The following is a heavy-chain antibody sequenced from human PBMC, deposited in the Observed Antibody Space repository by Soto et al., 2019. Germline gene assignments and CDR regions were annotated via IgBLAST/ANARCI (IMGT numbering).Heavy chain of an antibody. CDR2: IYGSGSS. Sequence: PSETLSLTCTVSGASISSGDYFWSWIRQSPGKGLQWIGYIYGSGSSYYNPSLKSRVTMSVDTSKNQFSLKLSSVTAADTAVYYCAREKGYISGPKNFDYWGQGTLVTVSS. CDR1: GASISSGDYF. J-gene: IGHJ4*02. D-gene: IGHD5-12*01. CDR3: AREKGYISGPKNFDY. V-gene: IGHV4-30-4*01.